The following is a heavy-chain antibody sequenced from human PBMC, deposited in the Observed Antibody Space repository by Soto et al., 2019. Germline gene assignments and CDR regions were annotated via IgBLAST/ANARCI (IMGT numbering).Heavy chain of an antibody. CDR3: ARGSTSSGFDY. Sequence: ASVKVSCKASGGTFSSYAISWVRQAPGQELEWMGGIIPHFHTAKYAQEFQGRVTITADKSTSTAYMELGSLRSEDTAVYYCARGSTSSGFDYGGQGTLVTVSS. V-gene: IGHV1-69*06. D-gene: IGHD6-6*01. CDR1: GGTFSSYA. CDR2: IIPHFHTA. J-gene: IGHJ4*02.